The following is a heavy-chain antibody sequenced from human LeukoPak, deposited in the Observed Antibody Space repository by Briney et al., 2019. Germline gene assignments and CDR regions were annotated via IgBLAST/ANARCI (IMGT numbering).Heavy chain of an antibody. V-gene: IGHV1-24*01. J-gene: IGHJ4*02. CDR3: ATVTYYGSGSSFDY. D-gene: IGHD3-10*01. CDR1: GYTLTELS. Sequence: ASVKVSCKVSGYTLTELSMHWVRQAPGKGLEWMGGFDPEDGETIYAQKFQGRVTMAEDTSTDTAYMELSSLRSEDTAVYYCATVTYYGSGSSFDYWGQGTLVTVSS. CDR2: FDPEDGET.